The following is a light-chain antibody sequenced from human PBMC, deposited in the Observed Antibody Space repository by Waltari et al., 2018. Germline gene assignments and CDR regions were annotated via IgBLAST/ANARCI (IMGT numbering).Light chain of an antibody. Sequence: EVVFTQSPGTLSLSPGQTATLSCWASQSVSSSFLAWYQQRPGQAPRLLIYAASKRATGISDRFSGSGSGTDFTLTISRLESEDFAVYYCQHYGSAPPYTFGQGTKLEIK. CDR3: QHYGSAPPYT. CDR1: QSVSSSF. V-gene: IGKV3-20*01. CDR2: AAS. J-gene: IGKJ2*01.